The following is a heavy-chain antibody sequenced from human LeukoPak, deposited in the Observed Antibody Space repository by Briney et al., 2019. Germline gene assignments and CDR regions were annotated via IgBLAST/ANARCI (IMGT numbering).Heavy chain of an antibody. CDR2: ISWNSGSI. V-gene: IGHV3-9*01. Sequence: PGRSLRLSCAASGFTFDDYAMHWVRQAPGMGLEWVSGISWNSGSIGYADSVKGRFTISRDNAKNSLYLQMNSLRAEDTALYYCAKDTRAWDYDFWSGYWGPFDYWGQGTLVTVSS. CDR1: GFTFDDYA. J-gene: IGHJ4*02. D-gene: IGHD3-3*01. CDR3: AKDTRAWDYDFWSGYWGPFDY.